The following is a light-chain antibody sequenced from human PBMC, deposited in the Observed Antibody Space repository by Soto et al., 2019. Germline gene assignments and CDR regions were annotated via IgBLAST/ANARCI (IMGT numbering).Light chain of an antibody. CDR3: QQLNNNFWT. Sequence: DIQMTQSPSTLSASVGDRVTITCRASQSISNWLAWYQEKPGKAPYLLIYEGSRLGSGVPSRFSGSGSGTEFTLTVSSLQPEDFATYYCQQLNNNFWTFGQGTKVDIK. CDR2: EGS. CDR1: QSISNW. J-gene: IGKJ1*01. V-gene: IGKV1-5*01.